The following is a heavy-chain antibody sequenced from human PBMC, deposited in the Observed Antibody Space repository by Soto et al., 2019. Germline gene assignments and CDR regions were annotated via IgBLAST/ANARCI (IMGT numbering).Heavy chain of an antibody. V-gene: IGHV3-74*01. CDR2: IKNDAGDT. Sequence: GGSLRLSCAVSGFTFSDYWMSWVRQTPGKGLVWVARIKNDAGDTSYAESVKGRVTISRDNAKNTLYLQMSSLRSEDTAVYYCVRFSGMDVWGQGTTVTVSS. CDR3: VRFSGMDV. CDR1: GFTFSDYW. J-gene: IGHJ6*02.